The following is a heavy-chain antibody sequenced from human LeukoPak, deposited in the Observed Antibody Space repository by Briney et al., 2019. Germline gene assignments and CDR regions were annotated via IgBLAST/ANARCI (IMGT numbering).Heavy chain of an antibody. Sequence: PSETLSLTCTVSGGSISSYYWSWIRQPPGKGLEWIGFIYYSGGTNYNPSLKSRVAISVDTSKNQFSLKLSSVTAADTAVYYCAGHRTAPRGFGNFDCWGQGTLVTVSS. CDR1: GGSISSYY. V-gene: IGHV4-59*08. CDR3: AGHRTAPRGFGNFDC. D-gene: IGHD3-3*01. CDR2: IYYSGGT. J-gene: IGHJ4*02.